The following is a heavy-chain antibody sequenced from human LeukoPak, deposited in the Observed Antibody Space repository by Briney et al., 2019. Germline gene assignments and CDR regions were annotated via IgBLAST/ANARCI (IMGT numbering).Heavy chain of an antibody. Sequence: PSETLSLTCAVSGFAISIGYYWGWIRQPPGKGPDWIASVYHSGSTYYNPSLKSRVSMSVDTSKNQFSLKLSSVTAADTAVYYCAHSGSYYSFDSWGQGALVTVSS. D-gene: IGHD1-26*01. J-gene: IGHJ4*02. CDR2: VYHSGST. CDR1: GFAISIGYY. V-gene: IGHV4-38-2*01. CDR3: AHSGSYYSFDS.